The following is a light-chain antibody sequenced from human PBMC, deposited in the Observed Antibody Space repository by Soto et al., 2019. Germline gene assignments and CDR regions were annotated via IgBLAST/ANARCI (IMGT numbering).Light chain of an antibody. Sequence: EIVLTQSPATLSLSPGDRATLSCRASQSVGSYLGWYQQRPGQAPRLLIYDASNRATAIPARFSGSGSGTDFTLTISSPEPEDFAVYYCQQRSDWPSTFGGGTKVEIK. CDR1: QSVGSY. V-gene: IGKV3-11*01. CDR2: DAS. CDR3: QQRSDWPST. J-gene: IGKJ4*01.